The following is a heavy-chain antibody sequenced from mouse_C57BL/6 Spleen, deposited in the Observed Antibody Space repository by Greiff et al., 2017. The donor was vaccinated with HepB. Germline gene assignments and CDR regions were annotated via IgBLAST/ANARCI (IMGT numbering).Heavy chain of an antibody. CDR1: GYTFTSYW. Sequence: VQLQQPGAELVKPGASVKMSCKASGYTFTSYWITWVKQRPGQGLEWIGDIYPGSGSTNYNEKFKSKATLTVDTSSSTAYMQRSSLTSEDSAVYYCARADYYGSGDYAMDYWGQGTSVTVSS. CDR2: IYPGSGST. J-gene: IGHJ4*01. V-gene: IGHV1-55*01. CDR3: ARADYYGSGDYAMDY. D-gene: IGHD1-1*01.